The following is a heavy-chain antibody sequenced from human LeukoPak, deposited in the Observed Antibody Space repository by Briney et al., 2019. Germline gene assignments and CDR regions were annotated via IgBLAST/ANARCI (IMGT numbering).Heavy chain of an antibody. J-gene: IGHJ4*02. CDR1: GFTFSTYG. CDR2: ISGSGGIA. Sequence: PGGSLRLSCAASGFTFSTYGMSWVRQAPGKGLEWVSVISGSGGIAYYADSVKGRFTISRDNSKNTLFLQMNSLRAEDTAVYYCAKSQWVSLHFSFDYWGQGSLVIVSS. D-gene: IGHD5-24*01. CDR3: AKSQWVSLHFSFDY. V-gene: IGHV3-23*01.